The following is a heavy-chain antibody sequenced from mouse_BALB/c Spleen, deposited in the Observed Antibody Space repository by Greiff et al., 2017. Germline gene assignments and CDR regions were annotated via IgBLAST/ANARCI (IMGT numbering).Heavy chain of an antibody. CDR2: IWAGGST. D-gene: IGHD1-1*01. CDR1: GFSLTSYG. V-gene: IGHV2-9*02. CDR3: AREPITTVGYFDY. J-gene: IGHJ2*01. Sequence: QVQLKESGPGLVAPSQSLSITCTVSGFSLTSYGVHWVRQPPGKGLEWLGVIWAGGSTNYNSALMSRLSISKDNSKSQVFLKMDSLQTDDTAMYYCAREPITTVGYFDYWGQGTTLTVSS.